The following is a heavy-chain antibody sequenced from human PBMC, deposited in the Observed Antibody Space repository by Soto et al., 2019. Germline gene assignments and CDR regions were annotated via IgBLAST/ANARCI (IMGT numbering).Heavy chain of an antibody. CDR3: ARNGRNSYGYGMDV. J-gene: IGHJ6*02. Sequence: GESLKISCKGSGYSFPNYWIAWVRQMPGKGLEWMGIFYPGDSDTKYSPSFQGQVTISGDKSMSTAYLQWSSLKASDTAMYYCARNGRNSYGYGMDVWGQGTTVTVSS. CDR1: GYSFPNYW. V-gene: IGHV5-51*01. D-gene: IGHD5-18*01. CDR2: FYPGDSDT.